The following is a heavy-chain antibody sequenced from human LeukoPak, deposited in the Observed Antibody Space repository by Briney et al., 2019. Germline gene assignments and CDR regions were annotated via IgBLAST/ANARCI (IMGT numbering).Heavy chain of an antibody. V-gene: IGHV1-8*01. CDR2: MNPNSGNT. CDR3: ATLIAARPN. J-gene: IGHJ4*02. D-gene: IGHD6-6*01. CDR1: GYTFTSND. Sequence: ASVKVSCKASGYTFTSNDINWVRQATGQGLEWMGCMNPNSGNTAYAQKFQGRVTMTRNTAISTAYLQWSSLKASDTAMYYCATLIAARPNWGQGTLVTVSS.